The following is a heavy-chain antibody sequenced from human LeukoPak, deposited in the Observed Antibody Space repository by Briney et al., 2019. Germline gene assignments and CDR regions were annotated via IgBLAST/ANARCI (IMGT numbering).Heavy chain of an antibody. V-gene: IGHV4-59*10. CDR1: GGSFSGYY. CDR2: IYTSGGT. D-gene: IGHD3-10*01. Sequence: SETLSLTCAVYGGSFSGYYWSWIRQPAGKGLEWIGRIYTSGGTNYNPSLKSRVTISADTSKNQFSLKLSSVTAADTAVYYCARGGFGESLESYWGQGTLVTVSS. J-gene: IGHJ4*02. CDR3: ARGGFGESLESY.